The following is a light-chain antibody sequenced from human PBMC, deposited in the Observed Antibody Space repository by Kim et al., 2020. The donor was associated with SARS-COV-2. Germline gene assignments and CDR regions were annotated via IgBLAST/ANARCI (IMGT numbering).Light chain of an antibody. J-gene: IGKJ1*01. CDR3: QQYYAIPLT. CDR2: WAS. V-gene: IGKV4-1*01. CDR1: QSVLHAANNN. Sequence: DIVMTQSPDSLAVSLGERATITCRSSQSVLHAANNNLSWYQQKPGQPPKLLIYWASTRESGVPDRISGSGSGTDFTLTISGLQAEDVALYYCQQYYAIPLTFGQGSKVDIK.